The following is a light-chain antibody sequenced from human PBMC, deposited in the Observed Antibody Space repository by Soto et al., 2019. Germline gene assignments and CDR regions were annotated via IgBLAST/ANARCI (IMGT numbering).Light chain of an antibody. CDR1: QSVSSNY. Sequence: EIVLTHSPGTLSLSPGERATLSFRASQSVSSNYLAWYQQKPGQAPRLLIYGASNRATGIPDRFSGSGSGTDFTLTISRLEPEDFAVYHCQQYGNSPPTFGQGTKVDIK. V-gene: IGKV3-20*01. J-gene: IGKJ1*01. CDR3: QQYGNSPPT. CDR2: GAS.